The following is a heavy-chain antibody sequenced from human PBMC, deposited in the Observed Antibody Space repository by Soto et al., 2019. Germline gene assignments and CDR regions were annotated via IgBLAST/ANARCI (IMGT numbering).Heavy chain of an antibody. CDR3: ARIPTWPIVGATRY. CDR1: GYTFTSYG. V-gene: IGHV1-18*04. D-gene: IGHD1-26*01. CDR2: ISAYNGNT. J-gene: IGHJ4*02. Sequence: GASVKVSCKASGYTFTSYGISWVRQAPGQGLEWMGWISAYNGNTNYAQKLQGRVTMTTDTSTSTAYMELRSLRSDGTAVYYCARIPTWPIVGATRYWGQGTLVTVSS.